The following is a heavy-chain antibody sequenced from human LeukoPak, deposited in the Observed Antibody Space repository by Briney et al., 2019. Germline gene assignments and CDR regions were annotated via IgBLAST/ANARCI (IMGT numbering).Heavy chain of an antibody. CDR1: GFTFSSYG. V-gene: IGHV3-33*01. CDR3: ARDQGYGSGSNNYYGMDV. Sequence: GRSLRLSCAASGFTFSSYGMHWVRQAPGKGLEWVAVIWYDGSNKYYADSVKGRFTISRDNSKNTLYLQMNSLRAEDTAVYYCARDQGYGSGSNNYYGMDVWGQRTTVTVSS. CDR2: IWYDGSNK. D-gene: IGHD3-10*01. J-gene: IGHJ6*02.